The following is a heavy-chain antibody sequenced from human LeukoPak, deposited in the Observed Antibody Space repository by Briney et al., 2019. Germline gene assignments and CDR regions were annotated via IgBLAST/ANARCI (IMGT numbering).Heavy chain of an antibody. CDR3: ARVEEGYGSGRRENYYYYYMDV. CDR1: GGSISSSSYY. V-gene: IGHV4-39*07. J-gene: IGHJ6*03. Sequence: PSETLSLTCTVSGGSISSSSYYWGWIRQPPGKGLEWIVSIYYSGSTYYNPSLKSRVTISVDRSKNQFSLKLSSVTASDTAVYYCARVEEGYGSGRRENYYYYYMDVWGKGTTVTISS. CDR2: IYYSGST. D-gene: IGHD3-10*01.